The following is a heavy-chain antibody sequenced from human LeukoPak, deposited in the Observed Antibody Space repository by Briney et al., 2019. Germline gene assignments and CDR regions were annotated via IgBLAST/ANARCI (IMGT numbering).Heavy chain of an antibody. CDR2: IYYSGST. J-gene: IGHJ3*02. CDR1: GGSISSGGYY. V-gene: IGHV4-31*03. Sequence: SETLSLTCTVSGGSISSGGYYWSWIRQHPGKGLEWIGYIYYSGSTYYNPSLKSRVTISVDTSKNQFSLKLSSVTAADTAVYYCASRSTIFGVDLPTDIWGQGTMVIVSS. CDR3: ASRSTIFGVDLPTDI. D-gene: IGHD3-3*01.